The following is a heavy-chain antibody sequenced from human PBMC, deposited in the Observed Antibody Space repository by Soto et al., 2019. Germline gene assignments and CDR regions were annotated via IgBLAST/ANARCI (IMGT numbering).Heavy chain of an antibody. V-gene: IGHV3-30*18. CDR1: GFTFSSYG. CDR2: ISYDGSNK. J-gene: IGHJ6*01. Sequence: GGSLRLSCAASGFTFSSYGMHWVRQAPGKGLEWVAFISYDGSNKYYSNSVKGRFTISRDNSKNTLYLQMNSLRAEDTPVYYCAKYRYSSSRNHLDYYYCYGIDVWGRGSTVTVSS. CDR3: AKYRYSSSRNHLDYYYCYGIDV. D-gene: IGHD6-6*01.